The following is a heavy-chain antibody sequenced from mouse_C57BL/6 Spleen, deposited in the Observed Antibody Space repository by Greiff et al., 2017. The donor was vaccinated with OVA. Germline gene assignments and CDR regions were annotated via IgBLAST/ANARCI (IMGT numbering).Heavy chain of an antibody. D-gene: IGHD3-2*02. J-gene: IGHJ4*01. V-gene: IGHV3-6*01. CDR3: ARDEDSSGYRDY. CDR1: GYSITSGYY. CDR2: ISYDGSN. Sequence: EVQLVESGPGLVKPSQSLSLTCSVTGYSITSGYYWNWIRQFPGNKLEWMGYISYDGSNNYNPSLKNRISITRDTSKNQFFLKLNSVTTEDTSTYYCARDEDSSGYRDYWGQGTSVTVSS.